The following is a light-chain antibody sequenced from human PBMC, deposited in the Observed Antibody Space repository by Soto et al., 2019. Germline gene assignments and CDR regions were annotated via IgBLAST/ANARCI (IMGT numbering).Light chain of an antibody. CDR1: TGAVTNGHY. CDR3: LLFYNGPYV. J-gene: IGLJ1*01. Sequence: AAVTQEPSLTVSPGGTVTLTCGSSTGAVTNGHYPYWFQQKPGQAPRTLIYDTTNRHSWTPARFSGSLLGGKAALTLSGAQPEDEAEYYCLLFYNGPYVFGTGTKVTVL. CDR2: DTT. V-gene: IGLV7-46*01.